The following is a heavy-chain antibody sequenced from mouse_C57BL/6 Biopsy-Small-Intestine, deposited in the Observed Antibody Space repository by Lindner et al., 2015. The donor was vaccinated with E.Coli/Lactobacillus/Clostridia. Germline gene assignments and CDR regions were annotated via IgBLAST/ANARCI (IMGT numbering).Heavy chain of an antibody. Sequence: VQLQESGPELVKSGTSVKISCVASGYSITSNHVNWVKQSPEKSLEWIGEINPSTGGTTYNEKFRAKATLTIDKSSSTAYMELRSLTSEDSAVYYCARGYYYGSSYDYWGQGTTLTVSS. D-gene: IGHD1-1*01. V-gene: IGHV1-42*01. CDR2: INPSTGGT. J-gene: IGHJ2*01. CDR3: ARGYYYGSSYDY. CDR1: GYSITSNH.